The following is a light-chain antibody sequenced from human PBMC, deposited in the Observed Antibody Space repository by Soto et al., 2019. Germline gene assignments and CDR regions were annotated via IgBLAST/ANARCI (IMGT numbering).Light chain of an antibody. CDR3: MQAIQAPRT. CDR2: LGS. J-gene: IGKJ1*01. CDR1: QSLLHSHGNIY. V-gene: IGKV2-28*01. Sequence: DIVLTQSPLSLPVTPGEPASISCRSSQSLLHSHGNIYLDRYLQKPGQSPQLLIYLGSIRASGVPDRFSGSGSGTDFTLKITRVEAEDVGVYYCMQAIQAPRTLGLGTKVEIK.